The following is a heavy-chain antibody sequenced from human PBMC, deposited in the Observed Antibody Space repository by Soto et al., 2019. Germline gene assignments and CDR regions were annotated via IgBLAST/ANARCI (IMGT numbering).Heavy chain of an antibody. CDR3: AHSPRITVTTLYYFDY. CDR1: GFSLSTNGVG. J-gene: IGHJ4*02. Sequence: QITLKESGPTLVKPTQTLTLTCTFSGFSLSTNGVGVGWIRQPQGKALEWLALIYWDDDKRYSPSLKSRLTITKDTSKNQVVLTMTNMDPVDTATYYCAHSPRITVTTLYYFDYWGQGTLVTVSS. CDR2: IYWDDDK. V-gene: IGHV2-5*02. D-gene: IGHD4-17*01.